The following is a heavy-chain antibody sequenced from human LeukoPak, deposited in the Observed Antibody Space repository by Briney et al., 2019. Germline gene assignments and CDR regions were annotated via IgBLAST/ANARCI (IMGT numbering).Heavy chain of an antibody. V-gene: IGHV3-30*04. D-gene: IGHD1-1*01. Sequence: GGSLRLSCAASGFTFSSYELNWVRQAPGKGLEWVAVISYDGSNKYYADSVKGRFTISGDNSKNTLYLQMNSLRAEDTAVYYCARAWYNWNLGYWSQGTLVTVSS. CDR3: ARAWYNWNLGY. J-gene: IGHJ4*02. CDR2: ISYDGSNK. CDR1: GFTFSSYE.